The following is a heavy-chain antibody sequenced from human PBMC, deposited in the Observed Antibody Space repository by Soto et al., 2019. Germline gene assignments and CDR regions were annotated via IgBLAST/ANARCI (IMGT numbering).Heavy chain of an antibody. V-gene: IGHV1-18*04. D-gene: IGHD2-8*02. J-gene: IGHJ5*02. CDR1: GYTFTSYG. CDR3: ARDVAAPLVSGGAINWFDP. CDR2: ISAYNGNT. Sequence: QVQLVQSGAEVKKPGASVKVSCKASGYTFTSYGISWVRQAPGQGLEWMGWISAYNGNTNYAQKLQGRVTMTTDTSTSTAYMELRSLRSDDTAVYYCARDVAAPLVSGGAINWFDPWGQGTLVTVSS.